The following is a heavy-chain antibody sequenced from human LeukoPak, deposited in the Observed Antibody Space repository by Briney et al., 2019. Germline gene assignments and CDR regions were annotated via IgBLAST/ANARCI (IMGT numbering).Heavy chain of an antibody. V-gene: IGHV3-33*06. CDR1: GFTFSSYG. D-gene: IGHD3-10*01. J-gene: IGHJ4*02. CDR2: IWYDGSNK. Sequence: PGGSLRLSCAASGFTFSSYGMHWVRQAPGKGLEWVAVIWYDGSNKYYADSVKGRFTISRDNSKNTLYLQMNSLRADDTAVYYCAKASGSPYYFDYWGQGTLVIVSS. CDR3: AKASGSPYYFDY.